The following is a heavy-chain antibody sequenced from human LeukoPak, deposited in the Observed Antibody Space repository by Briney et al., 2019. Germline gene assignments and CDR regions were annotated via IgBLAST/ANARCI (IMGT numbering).Heavy chain of an antibody. CDR2: INHSGRT. V-gene: IGHV4-34*01. Sequence: SETLSLTCAVYGGSFSDYFWGWIRQPPGKGLEWIGEINHSGRTYYNPFLKSRATISVDTSKNQFSLNLSSVTAADTAVYYCARDVVVVPAAIHYGMDVWGQGTTVTVSS. J-gene: IGHJ6*02. D-gene: IGHD2-2*01. CDR3: ARDVVVVPAAIHYGMDV. CDR1: GGSFSDYF.